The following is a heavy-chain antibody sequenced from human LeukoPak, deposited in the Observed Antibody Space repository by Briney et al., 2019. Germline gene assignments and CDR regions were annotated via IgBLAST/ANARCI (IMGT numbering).Heavy chain of an antibody. J-gene: IGHJ5*02. V-gene: IGHV4-39*01. Sequence: SSETLSLTCNVSGGSVSSGDSYWSWIRQPPGKGLEWIGSIYYSGSTYYNPSLKSRVTISVDTSKNQFSLKLSSVTAADTAVYYCARHPYDFWSGYTTTPFDPWGQGTLVTVSS. CDR3: ARHPYDFWSGYTTTPFDP. D-gene: IGHD3-3*01. CDR1: GGSVSSGDSY. CDR2: IYYSGST.